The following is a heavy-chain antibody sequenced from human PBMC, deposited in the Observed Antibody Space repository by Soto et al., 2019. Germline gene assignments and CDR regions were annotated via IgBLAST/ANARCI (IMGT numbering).Heavy chain of an antibody. J-gene: IGHJ6*02. V-gene: IGHV4-34*01. CDR2: INHSGST. D-gene: IGHD3-10*01. CDR3: ASDTPIMVRGVCYYYYYGMDV. CDR1: GGSFSGYY. Sequence: PSETLSLTCAVYGGSFSGYYWSWIRQPPGKGLEWIGEINHSGSTNYNPSLKSRVTISVDTSKNQFSLKLSSVTAADTAVYYCASDTPIMVRGVCYYYYYGMDVWGQGTTVTVSS.